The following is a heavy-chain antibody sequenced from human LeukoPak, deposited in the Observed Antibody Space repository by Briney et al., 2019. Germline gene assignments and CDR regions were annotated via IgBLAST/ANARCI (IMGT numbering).Heavy chain of an antibody. J-gene: IGHJ4*02. V-gene: IGHV1-24*01. Sequence: ASVTVSCKVSGYTLTELSMHWVRQAPGKGVEWMGGFDPEDGETIYAQKFQGRVTMTEDTSTDTAYMELSSLRSEDTAVYYCATMTAITYYYDSSGYVYWGQGTLVTVSS. CDR3: ATMTAITYYYDSSGYVY. CDR1: GYTLTELS. CDR2: FDPEDGET. D-gene: IGHD3-22*01.